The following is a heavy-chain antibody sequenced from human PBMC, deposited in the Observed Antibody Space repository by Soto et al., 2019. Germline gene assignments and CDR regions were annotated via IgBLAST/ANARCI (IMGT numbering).Heavy chain of an antibody. CDR3: ARGGGKSGYFFDY. CDR1: GESLRDYS. V-gene: IGHV4-34*02. Sequence: QVQLRQWGAGLLKPLETLSLRCAVYGESLRDYSWSWIRQSPEKGLEWIGEINHGGSTNCKPSLKSRFTISVDTTKNQVSLILTSATAADTAVYRCARGGGKSGYFFDYWGRGTLVTVSS. D-gene: IGHD5-12*01. CDR2: INHGGST. J-gene: IGHJ4*02.